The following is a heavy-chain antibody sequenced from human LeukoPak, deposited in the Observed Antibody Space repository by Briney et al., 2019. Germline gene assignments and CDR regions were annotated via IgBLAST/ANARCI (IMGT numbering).Heavy chain of an antibody. CDR2: ISPSGGST. V-gene: IGHV1-46*01. D-gene: IGHD3-10*01. CDR1: GYTFTSNY. CDR3: ARVRITMVRGVSPFDY. Sequence: ASVKVSCKAFGYTFTSNYMHWVRQAPGQGPEWMGVISPSGGSTTYAQKFQGRVTMTRDMSTSTVYMELSSLRSEDTAVYYCARVRITMVRGVSPFDYWGQGTLVTVSS. J-gene: IGHJ4*02.